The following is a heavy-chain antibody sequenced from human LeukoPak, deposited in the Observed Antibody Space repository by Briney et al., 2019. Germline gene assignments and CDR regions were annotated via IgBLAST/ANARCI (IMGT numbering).Heavy chain of an antibody. CDR3: ARAGLELLILGY. D-gene: IGHD1-7*01. J-gene: IGHJ4*02. CDR2: ISAYHGNT. V-gene: IGHV1-18*01. Sequence: ASVKVSCKASGYTFTSYGISWVRQAPGPGLEWMGRISAYHGNTNYAQKLQGRVTMTTDTSTSTAYMELRSLRSDDTAVYYCARAGLELLILGYWGQGTLVTVSS. CDR1: GYTFTSYG.